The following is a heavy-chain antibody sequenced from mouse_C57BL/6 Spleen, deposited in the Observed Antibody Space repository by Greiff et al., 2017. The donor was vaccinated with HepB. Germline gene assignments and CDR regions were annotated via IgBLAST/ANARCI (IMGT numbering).Heavy chain of an antibody. Sequence: EVKVVESGEGLVKPGGSLKLSCAASGFTFSSYAMSWVRQTPEKRLEWVAYISSGGDYIYYADTVKGRFTISRDNARNTLYLQMSSLKSEDTAMYYCTRERDYGNYGGYFDYWGQGTTLTVSS. CDR3: TRERDYGNYGGYFDY. J-gene: IGHJ2*01. CDR2: ISSGGDYI. CDR1: GFTFSSYA. D-gene: IGHD2-1*01. V-gene: IGHV5-9-1*02.